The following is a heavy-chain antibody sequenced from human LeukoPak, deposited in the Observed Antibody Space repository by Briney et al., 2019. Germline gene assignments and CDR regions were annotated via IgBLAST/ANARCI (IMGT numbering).Heavy chain of an antibody. CDR3: ARDVGITAAGNYFDF. V-gene: IGHV3-33*01. Sequence: GGSLRLSCAASGFTFSDYGMHWVRQAPGKGLEWVAVIWFDGSNKYHADSVEGRFTISRDNSKNTLFLRMDSLRAEDTAVYYCARDVGITAAGNYFDFWGQGTLVTASS. CDR1: GFTFSDYG. J-gene: IGHJ4*02. CDR2: IWFDGSNK. D-gene: IGHD6-13*01.